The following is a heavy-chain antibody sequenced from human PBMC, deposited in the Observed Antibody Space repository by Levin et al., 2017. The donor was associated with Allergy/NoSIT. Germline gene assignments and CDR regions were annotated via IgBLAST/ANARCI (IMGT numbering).Heavy chain of an antibody. CDR1: GFTFSTYA. Sequence: GGSLRLSCSASGFTFSTYAMHWVRQAPGKGLEYVSGITDNGHRTYYADSVKGRFTISRDNSKNTLYLQMSSLRAEDTAVYYCVKGGGSGSYYNVYGMDVWGQGTTVTVSS. V-gene: IGHV3-64D*06. D-gene: IGHD3-10*01. CDR3: VKGGGSGSYYNVYGMDV. CDR2: ITDNGHRT. J-gene: IGHJ6*02.